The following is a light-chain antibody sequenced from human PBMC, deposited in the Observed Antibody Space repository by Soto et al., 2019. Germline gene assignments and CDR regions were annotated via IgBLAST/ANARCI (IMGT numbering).Light chain of an antibody. CDR1: SDDIGGYKY. Sequence: QSALTQPASVSGSPGQSITISCTGTSDDIGGYKYVSWYQQHPGKAPKLLIYDVTNRPSGVSGRFSGSKSGNTASLTIAGLQADDEADYHCSSYTRSDTPVFGGGTKLTVL. V-gene: IGLV2-14*03. CDR3: SSYTRSDTPV. CDR2: DVT. J-gene: IGLJ2*01.